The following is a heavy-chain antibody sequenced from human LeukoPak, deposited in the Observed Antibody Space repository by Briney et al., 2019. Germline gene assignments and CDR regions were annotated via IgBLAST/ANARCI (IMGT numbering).Heavy chain of an antibody. CDR2: IDSSSSSI. CDR1: QFTFSSFN. CDR3: ARDGYNWDGYGWFDP. V-gene: IGHV3-48*02. J-gene: IGHJ5*02. D-gene: IGHD1-1*01. Sequence: HAGGSLKLSCAASQFTFSSFNMNWVRQPPGKGLEWLLYIDSSSSSILYADSVKGRFTISRDNARNSLYLQMDSLRDEDTAVYYCARDGYNWDGYGWFDPWGQGSLVTVSS.